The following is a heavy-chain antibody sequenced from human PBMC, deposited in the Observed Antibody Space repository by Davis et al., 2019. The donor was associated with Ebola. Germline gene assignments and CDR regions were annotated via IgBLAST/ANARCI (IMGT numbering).Heavy chain of an antibody. V-gene: IGHV3-21*04. CDR3: ASPKWELPGGSDAFDI. D-gene: IGHD1-26*01. J-gene: IGHJ3*02. CDR1: GFTFSSYS. CDR2: ISSSSSYI. Sequence: GESLKISCAASGFTFSSYSMNWVRQAPGKGLEWVSSISSSSSYIYYADSVKGRFTISRDNAKNSLYLQMNSLRAEDTAVYYCASPKWELPGGSDAFDIWGQGTMVTVSS.